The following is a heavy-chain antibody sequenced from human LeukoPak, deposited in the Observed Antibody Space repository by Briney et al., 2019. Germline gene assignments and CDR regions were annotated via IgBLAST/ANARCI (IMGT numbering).Heavy chain of an antibody. D-gene: IGHD2-15*01. Sequence: GGSLRLSCAASGLTFSSYWMSWVRQAPGKGLEWVANIKQDGSERYYVDSVKGRFSISRDNAKNSLYLQMNSLRADDTAVYYCARGGVVVVAAYGGLWFDPWGQGTLVTVSS. J-gene: IGHJ5*02. CDR1: GLTFSSYW. CDR3: ARGGVVVVAAYGGLWFDP. CDR2: IKQDGSER. V-gene: IGHV3-7*01.